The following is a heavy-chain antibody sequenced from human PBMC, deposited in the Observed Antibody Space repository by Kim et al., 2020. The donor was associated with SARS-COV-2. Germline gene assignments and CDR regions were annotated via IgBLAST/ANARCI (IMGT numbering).Heavy chain of an antibody. V-gene: IGHV3-20*01. D-gene: IGHD3-9*01. J-gene: IGHJ4*02. CDR1: GFTFDDYG. CDR3: VRGYDWGPFDL. Sequence: GGSLRLSCAASGFTFDDYGMSWVRQAPGKGLEWVSGINRNRAGTGYADSVKGRFTISRDNAKNSLYLQMNSPRAEDTALYHCVRGYDWGPFDLWGQGNLV. CDR2: INRNRAGT.